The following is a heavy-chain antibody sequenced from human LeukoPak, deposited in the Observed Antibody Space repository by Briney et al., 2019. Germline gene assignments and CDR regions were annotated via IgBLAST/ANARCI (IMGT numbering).Heavy chain of an antibody. Sequence: ASVKVSCKASGGTFSSYAISWVRQAPGQGLEWMGGIIPIFGTANYAQKFQGRVTITADKSTSTAYMELSSLRSEDTAVYYCARDRTGTSYWYFDLWGKGTTVTVSS. J-gene: IGHJ6*04. CDR3: ARDRTGTSYWYFDL. CDR2: IIPIFGTA. D-gene: IGHD1-1*01. V-gene: IGHV1-69*06. CDR1: GGTFSSYA.